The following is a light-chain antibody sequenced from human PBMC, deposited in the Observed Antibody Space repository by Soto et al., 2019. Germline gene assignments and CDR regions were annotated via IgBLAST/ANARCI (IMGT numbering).Light chain of an antibody. Sequence: EIVLTQSPGTLSLSPGERATLSCRASQSVSRSYLAWYQQKPGQAPRLLIYGASSRDTGIPDRFSGSGSGTDFTLTISRLEPEDFAVYYCQRYGSSPGTFGQGTKVEIK. CDR1: QSVSRSY. CDR3: QRYGSSPGT. CDR2: GAS. J-gene: IGKJ1*01. V-gene: IGKV3-20*01.